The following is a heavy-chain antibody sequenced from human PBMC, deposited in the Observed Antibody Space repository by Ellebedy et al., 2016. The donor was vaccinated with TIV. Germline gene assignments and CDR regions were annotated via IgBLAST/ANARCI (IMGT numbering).Heavy chain of an antibody. D-gene: IGHD5-18*01. CDR2: IKQDGSEK. V-gene: IGHV3-7*01. CDR1: GITFSNYW. CDR3: ARDHSYGRVFDY. J-gene: IGHJ4*02. Sequence: GGSLRLSXAASGITFSNYWMSWVRQAPGKGLEWVASIKQDGSEKYYVDSVKGRFTISRDNAKNSLYLQMNSLRAEDTAVYYCARDHSYGRVFDYWGQGTLVTVSS.